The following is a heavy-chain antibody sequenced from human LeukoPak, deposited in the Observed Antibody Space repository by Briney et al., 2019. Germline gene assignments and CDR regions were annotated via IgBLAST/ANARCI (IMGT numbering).Heavy chain of an antibody. Sequence: APVKVSCKASGYIFTSYYIHWVRQAPGQGLEWMGIINPSDGSTDYAQKFQGRVTMARDTSTSTVYMELSSLRSEDTAVYYCARGAYAGSSSYFDYWGQGTLVAVSS. D-gene: IGHD6-6*01. CDR1: GYIFTSYY. CDR3: ARGAYAGSSSYFDY. CDR2: INPSDGST. J-gene: IGHJ4*02. V-gene: IGHV1-46*01.